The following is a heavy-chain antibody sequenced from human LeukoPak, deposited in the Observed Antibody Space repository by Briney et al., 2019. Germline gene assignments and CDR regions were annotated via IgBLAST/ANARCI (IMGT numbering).Heavy chain of an antibody. J-gene: IGHJ4*02. V-gene: IGHV3-23*01. CDR1: ALTFTSTG. Sequence: GGSPRLFCATSALTFTSTGMSWALNGPGNGLQWVSAITGDGTTTYYADSVKGRFTISRDNSKNMLYLQMSSLRAEDTAVYYCAKMQGYFDYWGQGTLVPVSS. CDR2: ITGDGTTT. CDR3: AKMQGYFDY.